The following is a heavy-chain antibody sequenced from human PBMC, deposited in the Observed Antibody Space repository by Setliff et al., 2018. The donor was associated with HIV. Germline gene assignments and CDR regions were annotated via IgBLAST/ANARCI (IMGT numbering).Heavy chain of an antibody. J-gene: IGHJ4*02. CDR2: IYYNGGT. CDR3: AKGAGFYGDYTFDH. Sequence: SETLSLTCTVSGGSISSHYWSWIRQPPGKGLEWIGLIYYNGGTNYNSSLESRVTISVDRSKNQFSLKLTSVTAADTAVYYCAKGAGFYGDYTFDHWGQGTLVTVSS. D-gene: IGHD4-17*01. CDR1: GGSISSHY. V-gene: IGHV4-59*11.